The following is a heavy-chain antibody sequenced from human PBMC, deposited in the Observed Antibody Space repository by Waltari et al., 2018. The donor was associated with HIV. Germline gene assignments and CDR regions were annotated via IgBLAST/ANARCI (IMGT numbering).Heavy chain of an antibody. CDR1: GYTLTGYY. V-gene: IGHV1-2*02. CDR2: ISPNSGCT. Sequence: QVQLVQSGAEVKKPGASVKVSCKASGYTLTGYYMHWVRQAPGQGLEGRGWISPNSGCTNYAQKFQVRVTMTRDTSISTAYMELSRLRSDDTAVYYCARAAAGGNWFDPWGQGTLVTVSS. J-gene: IGHJ5*02. D-gene: IGHD1-26*01. CDR3: ARAAAGGNWFDP.